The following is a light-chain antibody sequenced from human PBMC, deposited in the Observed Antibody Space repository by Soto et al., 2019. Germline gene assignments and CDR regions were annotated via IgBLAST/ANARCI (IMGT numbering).Light chain of an antibody. CDR2: GAS. V-gene: IGKV3-15*01. CDR3: QQYSNWPPGT. CDR1: QSVRSN. Sequence: EIVMTHSPATLSVSPGERATLSCTASQSVRSNLAWYHQKPGQAPRLLIYGASTRATGIPARFSGSGSGTEFTITISSLQSEDFAVYYCQQYSNWPPGTFGQGTTVDIK. J-gene: IGKJ1*01.